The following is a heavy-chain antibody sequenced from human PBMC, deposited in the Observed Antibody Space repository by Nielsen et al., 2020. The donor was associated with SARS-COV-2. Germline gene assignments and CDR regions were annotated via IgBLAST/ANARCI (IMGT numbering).Heavy chain of an antibody. Sequence: GESLNISCAASGFTFTSYSMNLVRQAPGQRLEWVASITLRGAYVYYADSVRGRFTVSRNNAENSLYLQMNRLRDEDTAVYYCARDQDGGAATSNWYFDLWGRGTLVTVSS. CDR2: ITLRGAYV. CDR3: ARDQDGGAATSNWYFDL. J-gene: IGHJ2*01. D-gene: IGHD6-25*01. CDR1: GFTFTSYS. V-gene: IGHV3-21*06.